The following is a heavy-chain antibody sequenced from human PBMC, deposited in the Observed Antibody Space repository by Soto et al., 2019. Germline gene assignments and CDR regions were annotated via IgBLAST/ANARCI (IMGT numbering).Heavy chain of an antibody. CDR3: ATDNSDCHFGRCWFDP. CDR1: GYTFTSYG. V-gene: IGHV1-18*01. D-gene: IGHD2-21*01. J-gene: IGHJ5*02. Sequence: ASVKVSCKASGYTFTSYGISWVRQAPGQGLEWMGWISAYNGNTNYAQKLQGRVTMTTDTSSSTAYMELKSLRSEDTAVYYCATDNSDCHFGRCWFDPWGQGTLVTVSS. CDR2: ISAYNGNT.